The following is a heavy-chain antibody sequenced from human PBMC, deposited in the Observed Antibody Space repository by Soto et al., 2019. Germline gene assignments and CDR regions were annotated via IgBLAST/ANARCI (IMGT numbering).Heavy chain of an antibody. CDR2: IKTEADGGTT. J-gene: IGHJ4*02. D-gene: IGHD2-2*02. Sequence: PGGSLRLSCAASGFNFNIAWMSWVRQVPGGGLEWVGRIKTEADGGTTDYAAAVKGRFTISRDESQTTVFLGMNSLKTEDTAIYFCTTFSHAYPLFDNWGQGTRVTVSS. CDR3: TTFSHAYPLFDN. V-gene: IGHV3-15*01. CDR1: GFNFNIAW.